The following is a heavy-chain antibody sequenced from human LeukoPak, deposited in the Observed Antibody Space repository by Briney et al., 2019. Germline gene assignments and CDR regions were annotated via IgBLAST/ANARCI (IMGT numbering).Heavy chain of an antibody. J-gene: IGHJ3*02. CDR2: ISYDGSNK. Sequence: AMHWVRXAPGKGLEWVAVISYDGSNKYYADSVKGRFTISRDNSKNTLYLQMNSLRAEDTAVYYCARVMITFGGVIGHGAFDIWGQGTMVTVSS. CDR3: ARVMITFGGVIGHGAFDI. CDR1: A. V-gene: IGHV3-30-3*01. D-gene: IGHD3-16*02.